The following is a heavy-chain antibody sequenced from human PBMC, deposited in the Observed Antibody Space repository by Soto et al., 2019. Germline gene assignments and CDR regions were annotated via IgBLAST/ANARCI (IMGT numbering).Heavy chain of an antibody. V-gene: IGHV3-33*01. D-gene: IGHD5-18*01. CDR3: ARDPLYSYGPASTPDYYCGMDV. CDR2: IWYDGSNK. Sequence: GGSLSLSCAASGFTFSSYGMHWVRQAPGKGLEWVAVIWYDGSNKYYADSVKGRFTISRDNSKNTLYLQMNSLRAEDTAVYYCARDPLYSYGPASTPDYYCGMDVWGQGTTVTVSS. J-gene: IGHJ6*02. CDR1: GFTFSSYG.